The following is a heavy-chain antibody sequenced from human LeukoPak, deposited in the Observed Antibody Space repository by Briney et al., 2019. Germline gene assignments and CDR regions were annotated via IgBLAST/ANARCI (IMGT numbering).Heavy chain of an antibody. CDR1: GGSISSGGYY. D-gene: IGHD4-17*01. CDR2: IYYSGST. J-gene: IGHJ4*02. CDR3: ASVSSYGDDY. Sequence: SQTLSLTCTVSGGSISSGGYYWSWIRQQPGKGLEWIGYIYYSGSTYYNPFLQSRVTISVDTSKDQFSLQLSSVTAADTAVYYCASVSSYGDDYWGQGTLVTVSS. V-gene: IGHV4-31*03.